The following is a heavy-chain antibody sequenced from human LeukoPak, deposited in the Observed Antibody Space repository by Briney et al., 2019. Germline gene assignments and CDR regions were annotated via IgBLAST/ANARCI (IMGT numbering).Heavy chain of an antibody. CDR3: ARVSYYYDSSGYYQRLNYFDY. J-gene: IGHJ4*02. CDR1: GYTFTGYY. CDR2: INPNSGGT. V-gene: IGHV1-2*02. D-gene: IGHD3-22*01. Sequence: SVKVSCKASGYTFTGYYMHWVRQAPGQGLEWMGWINPNSGGTNYAQKFQGRVTMTRDTSISTAYMELSRLRSDDTAVYYCARVSYYYDSSGYYQRLNYFDYWGQGTLVTVSS.